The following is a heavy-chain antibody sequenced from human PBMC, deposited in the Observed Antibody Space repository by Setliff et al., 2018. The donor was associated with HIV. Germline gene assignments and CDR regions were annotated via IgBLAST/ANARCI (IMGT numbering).Heavy chain of an antibody. D-gene: IGHD3-22*01. CDR1: GFTFSNAW. Sequence: GGSLRLSCAASGFTFSNAWMSWVRQAPGKGLEWVGRIKSKTDGGTTDYAAPVKGRFTISRDDSKNTLYLQMNTLKTEGTAVYYCTTDPTRGPHYYDSSGYLRGPNYYYYGMDVWGQGTTVTVSS. J-gene: IGHJ6*02. CDR2: IKSKTDGGTT. V-gene: IGHV3-15*01. CDR3: TTDPTRGPHYYDSSGYLRGPNYYYYGMDV.